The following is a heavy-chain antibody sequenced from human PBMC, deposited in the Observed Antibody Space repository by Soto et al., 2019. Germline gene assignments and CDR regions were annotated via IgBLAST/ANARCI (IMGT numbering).Heavy chain of an antibody. D-gene: IGHD2-2*01. CDR2: IYYSGST. CDR1: GGSISSYY. V-gene: IGHV4-59*01. J-gene: IGHJ6*02. Sequence: SQTLSLTCTVSGGSISSYYWSWIRQPPGKGLEWIGYIYYSGSTNYNPSLKSRVTISVDTSKNQFSLKLSSVTAADTAVYYCARWAWGYCSSTSCWSDLYYYYGMDVWGQGTTVTVSS. CDR3: ARWAWGYCSSTSCWSDLYYYYGMDV.